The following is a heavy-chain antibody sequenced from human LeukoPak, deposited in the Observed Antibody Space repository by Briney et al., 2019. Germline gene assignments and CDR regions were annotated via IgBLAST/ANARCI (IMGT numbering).Heavy chain of an antibody. CDR2: IKKDGSEK. J-gene: IGHJ4*02. D-gene: IGHD5-18*01. CDR3: ARHLSGITGYTYGRGIDY. V-gene: IGHV3-7*01. Sequence: PGGSLRLSCAASGFTFSDYYMSWIRQAPGKGLEWVANIKKDGSEKYYVDSVKGRFTISRDNAKESLYLQMNSLRAEDTAVYYCARHLSGITGYTYGRGIDYWGQGTLLTVSS. CDR1: GFTFSDYY.